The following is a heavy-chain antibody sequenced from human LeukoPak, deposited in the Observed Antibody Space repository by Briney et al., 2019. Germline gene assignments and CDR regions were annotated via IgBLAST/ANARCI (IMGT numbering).Heavy chain of an antibody. V-gene: IGHV3-23*01. CDR2: ISGSGDST. CDR1: GFTFSSYA. J-gene: IGHJ4*02. CDR3: AKGKSYYDSSGYYHHYFDY. Sequence: GESLRLSCAASGFTFSSYAMSWVRQAPGKGLEWVSVISGSGDSTYYADSEKGRFTISRDNSKNTLYLKMNSLRAEDTAVYYCAKGKSYYDSSGYYHHYFDYWGQGTLVTVSS. D-gene: IGHD3-22*01.